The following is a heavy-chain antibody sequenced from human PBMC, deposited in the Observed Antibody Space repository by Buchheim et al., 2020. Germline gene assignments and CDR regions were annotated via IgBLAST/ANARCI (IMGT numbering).Heavy chain of an antibody. Sequence: EVQLLESGGGLVQPGGSLRLSCAASGFTFSSYAMSWVRQAPGKGLEWVSAISGSGGSIYYADSVKGRSTISRDNTKNTPYLQMNSLRAEDTAVYYCAKDPNTYYYDSSFDDYWGQGTL. V-gene: IGHV3-23*01. CDR3: AKDPNTYYYDSSFDDY. CDR2: ISGSGGSI. D-gene: IGHD3-22*01. CDR1: GFTFSSYA. J-gene: IGHJ4*02.